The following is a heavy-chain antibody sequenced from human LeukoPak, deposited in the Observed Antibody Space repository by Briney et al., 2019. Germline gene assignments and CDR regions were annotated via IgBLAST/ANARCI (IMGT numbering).Heavy chain of an antibody. V-gene: IGHV1-69*05. D-gene: IGHD3-10*01. CDR2: IIPIFGTA. CDR3: ARVAQSYGSGIYEDFDY. CDR1: GGTFSSYA. J-gene: IGHJ4*02. Sequence: SAKVSCKASGGTFSSYAISWVRQAHGQGLEWMGGIIPIFGTANYAQKFQGRVTITTDESTSTAYMELSSLRSEDTAVYYCARVAQSYGSGIYEDFDYCGQGNLVTVSS.